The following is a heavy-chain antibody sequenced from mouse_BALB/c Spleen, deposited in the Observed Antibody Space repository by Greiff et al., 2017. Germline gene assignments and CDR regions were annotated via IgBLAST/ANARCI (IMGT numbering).Heavy chain of an antibody. V-gene: IGHV1-82*01. CDR3: ARDGDYGYGEYYFDY. CDR2: IYPGDGDT. J-gene: IGHJ2*01. CDR1: GYAFSSSW. Sequence: QVQLQQSGPELVKPGASVKISCKASGYAFSSSWMNWVKQRPGQGLEWIGRIYPGDGDTNYNGKFKGKATLTADKSSSTAYMQLSSLTSVDSAVYFCARDGDYGYGEYYFDYWGQGTTLTVSS. D-gene: IGHD1-2*01.